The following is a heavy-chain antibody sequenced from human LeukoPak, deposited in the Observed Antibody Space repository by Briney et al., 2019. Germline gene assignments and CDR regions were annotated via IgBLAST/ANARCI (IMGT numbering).Heavy chain of an antibody. D-gene: IGHD1-20*01. J-gene: IGHJ6*03. CDR2: IYYSGST. V-gene: IGHV4-39*07. Sequence: SETLSLTCTVSGGSISSSSYYWGWIRQPPGKGLEWIGSIYYSGSTYYNPSLKSRVTISVDTSKNQLSLKLSSVTAADTAVYYCARVWPYNWNYYYYMDVWGKGTTVTVSS. CDR3: ARVWPYNWNYYYYMDV. CDR1: GGSISSSSYY.